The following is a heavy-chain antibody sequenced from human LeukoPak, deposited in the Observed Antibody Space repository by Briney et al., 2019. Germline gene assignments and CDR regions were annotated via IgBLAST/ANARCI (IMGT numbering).Heavy chain of an antibody. V-gene: IGHV3-30*04. CDR1: GFTFSTYA. CDR3: AKGRGSGYDIYYYGMDV. D-gene: IGHD5-12*01. Sequence: GGSLRLSCAASGFTFSTYAVFWFRQAPGKGLEWVAVISYDGSNKYYADSVKGRFTISRDNSKNTLYLQMNSLRAEDTAVYYCAKGRGSGYDIYYYGMDVWGQGTTVTVSS. J-gene: IGHJ6*02. CDR2: ISYDGSNK.